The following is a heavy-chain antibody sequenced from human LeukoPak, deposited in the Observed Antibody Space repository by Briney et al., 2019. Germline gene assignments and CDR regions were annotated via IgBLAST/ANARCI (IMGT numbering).Heavy chain of an antibody. D-gene: IGHD4-23*01. V-gene: IGHV3-23*01. J-gene: IGHJ4*02. CDR3: ARDSGGNWDY. CDR1: GFTFSSDA. CDR2: ISGGGDTT. Sequence: PGGSLRLSCAASGFTFSSDAMSWVRQAPGKGLDWVSTISGGGDTTYYSDSVKGRFTISRDNSKNTLYLQMNSLRAEDTAVYYCARDSGGNWDYWGQGTLVTVSS.